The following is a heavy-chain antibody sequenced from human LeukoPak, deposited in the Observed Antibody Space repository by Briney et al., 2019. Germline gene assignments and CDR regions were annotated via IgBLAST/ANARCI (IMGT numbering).Heavy chain of an antibody. J-gene: IGHJ4*02. CDR1: GFTFSSYA. CDR2: ISGSGGST. Sequence: PGGSLRLSCAASGFTFSSYAISWVSQAPGKGLESVSVISGSGGSTYYADSVTGRFTISRDNSKLTLYLQMNSLRADDTAVYYCAKDLGDYGYYFDYWGQGTLVTVSS. D-gene: IGHD4-17*01. CDR3: AKDLGDYGYYFDY. V-gene: IGHV3-23*01.